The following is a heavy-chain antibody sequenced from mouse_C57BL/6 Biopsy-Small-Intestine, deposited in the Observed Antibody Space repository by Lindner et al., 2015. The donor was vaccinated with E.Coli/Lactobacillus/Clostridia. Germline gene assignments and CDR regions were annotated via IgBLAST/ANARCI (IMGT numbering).Heavy chain of an antibody. Sequence: VQLQESGAELVRPGASVKLSCTASGFNIKDYYMHWVKQRTEQGLEWIGRTDPENGDTEYAPKFQGKATMTADPSSNTAYLQLTSLTSEDSAVYYCTTGGYWYFDVWGTGTTVTVSS. CDR2: TDPENGDT. J-gene: IGHJ1*03. CDR3: TTGGYWYFDV. V-gene: IGHV14-1*01. CDR1: GFNIKDYY.